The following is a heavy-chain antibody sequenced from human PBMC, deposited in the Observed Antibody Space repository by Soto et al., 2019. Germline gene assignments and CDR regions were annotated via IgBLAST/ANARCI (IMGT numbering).Heavy chain of an antibody. V-gene: IGHV3-7*01. CDR2: IKQDGSEK. Sequence: PGGSLRLSCAASGFTFSSDWMSWVRQAPGKGLEWVANIKQDGSEKYYVDSVKGRFTISRDNAKNSLYLQMNSLRAEDTAVYYCARTPYYDFWSGYYYYYYYGMDVWGQGTTVTVSS. D-gene: IGHD3-3*01. J-gene: IGHJ6*02. CDR1: GFTFSSDW. CDR3: ARTPYYDFWSGYYYYYYYGMDV.